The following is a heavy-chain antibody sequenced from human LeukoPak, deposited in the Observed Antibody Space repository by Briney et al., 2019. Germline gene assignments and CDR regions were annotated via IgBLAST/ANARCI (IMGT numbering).Heavy chain of an antibody. Sequence: SETLSLTCTVSGGSISSNSYYWGWIRQPPGKGLEWIGSIYYSGSTYYNPSLKSRVTISVDSSKNQFSLKLSSVTAADTAMYYCARREFGGVLSTGNDYWGQGTLVTVSS. D-gene: IGHD3-16*01. CDR2: IYYSGST. CDR3: ARREFGGVLSTGNDY. V-gene: IGHV4-39*07. CDR1: GGSISSNSYY. J-gene: IGHJ4*02.